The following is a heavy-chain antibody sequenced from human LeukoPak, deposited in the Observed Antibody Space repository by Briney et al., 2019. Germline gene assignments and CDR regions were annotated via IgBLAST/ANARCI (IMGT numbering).Heavy chain of an antibody. J-gene: IGHJ4*02. D-gene: IGHD1-26*01. V-gene: IGHV3-48*04. CDR3: ATDSGSYYGFFDY. CDR1: AFTFSSYS. Sequence: GGSLRLSCAASAFTFSSYSMNWVRQAPGKGLEWVSYISSRGSTIYYADSVKGRFTISRDNAKNSLYLQMNSLRAEDAAVYYCATDSGSYYGFFDYWGQGTLVTVSS. CDR2: ISSRGSTI.